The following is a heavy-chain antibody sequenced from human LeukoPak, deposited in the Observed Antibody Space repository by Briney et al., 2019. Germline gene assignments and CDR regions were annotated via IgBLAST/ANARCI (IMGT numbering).Heavy chain of an antibody. CDR1: GGSISSYY. J-gene: IGHJ3*02. CDR2: IYYSGST. CDR3: ARPRDSSSWNAFDI. Sequence: SETLSLTCTVPGGSISSYYWSWIRQPPGKGLEWIGYIYYSGSTNYNPSLKSRVTISVDTSKNQFSLKLSSVTAADTAVYYCARPRDSSSWNAFDIWGQGTMVTVSS. V-gene: IGHV4-59*08. D-gene: IGHD6-13*01.